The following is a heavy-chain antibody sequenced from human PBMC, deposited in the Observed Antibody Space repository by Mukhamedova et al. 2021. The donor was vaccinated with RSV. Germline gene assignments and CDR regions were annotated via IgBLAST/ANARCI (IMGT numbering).Heavy chain of an antibody. J-gene: IGHJ6*02. D-gene: IGHD3-9*01. V-gene: IGHV4-59*08. Sequence: GKGLEWIGYIYYSGSTNYNPSLKSRVTISVDTSKNQFSLKLSSVTAADTAVYYCARGSQNRYFDWLTPGMDVWGQGTTVTVSS. CDR2: IYYSGST. CDR3: ARGSQNRYFDWLTPGMDV.